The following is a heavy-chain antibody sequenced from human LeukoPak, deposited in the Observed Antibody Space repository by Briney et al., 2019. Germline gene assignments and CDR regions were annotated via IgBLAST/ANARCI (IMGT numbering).Heavy chain of an antibody. CDR3: ARDLVTSRGVDDY. Sequence: SETLSLTCTVSGGSISSSSYYWGWIRQPPGKGLEWIGSIYYSGSTYYNPSLKSRVTISVDTSKNQFSLKLSSVTAADTAVYYCARDLVTSRGVDDYWGQGTLVTVSS. D-gene: IGHD3-10*01. CDR2: IYYSGST. J-gene: IGHJ4*02. CDR1: GGSISSSSYY. V-gene: IGHV4-39*07.